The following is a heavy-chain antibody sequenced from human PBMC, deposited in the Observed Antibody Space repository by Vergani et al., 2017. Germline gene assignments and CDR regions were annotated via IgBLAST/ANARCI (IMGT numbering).Heavy chain of an antibody. D-gene: IGHD3-9*01. V-gene: IGHV4-39*01. CDR3: ARHPVLRYFDWPGWFDP. Sequence: QLQLQESGPGLVKPSATLSLTCSVSGASIRSSNYYWGWIRQPPGKGLEWIASIYYSGSTYYNPSLKSRVTISVDTSKNQFSLKLSSVTAADTAVYYCARHPVLRYFDWPGWFDPWGQGTLVTVSS. J-gene: IGHJ5*02. CDR2: IYYSGST. CDR1: GASIRSSNYY.